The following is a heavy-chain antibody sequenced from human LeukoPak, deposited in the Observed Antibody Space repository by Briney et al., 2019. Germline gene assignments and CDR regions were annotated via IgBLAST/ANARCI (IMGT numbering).Heavy chain of an antibody. CDR1: GYTFTSYG. V-gene: IGHV1-18*01. D-gene: IGHD3-22*01. CDR2: ISAYNGNT. Sequence: ASVKVSCKASGYTFTSYGISWVRQAPGQGLEWMGWISAYNGNTNYAQKLQGRVTMTTDTSTSTAYMELRSLRSDDTAVYYCARVPESLRITMIVGVSGAFDIWGQGTMVTVSS. CDR3: ARVPESLRITMIVGVSGAFDI. J-gene: IGHJ3*02.